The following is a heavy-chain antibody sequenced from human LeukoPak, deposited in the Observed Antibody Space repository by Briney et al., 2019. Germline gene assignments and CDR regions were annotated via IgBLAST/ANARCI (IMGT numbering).Heavy chain of an antibody. D-gene: IGHD3-3*01. CDR3: ARKVGWLLQSFDY. J-gene: IGHJ4*02. V-gene: IGHV4-39*07. CDR2: IYYSGST. Sequence: SETLSLTCTVSGGSISSSSYYWGWIRQPPGKGLEWIGSIYYSGSTYYNPSLKSRVTISVDTSKNQFSLKLSSVTAADTAVYYCARKVGWLLQSFDYWGQGTLVTVSS. CDR1: GGSISSSSYY.